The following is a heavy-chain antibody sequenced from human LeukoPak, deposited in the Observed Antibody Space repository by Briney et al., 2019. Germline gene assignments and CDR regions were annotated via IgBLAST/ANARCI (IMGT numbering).Heavy chain of an antibody. V-gene: IGHV1-3*01. D-gene: IGHD1-26*01. CDR1: GYTFTSYA. J-gene: IGHJ4*02. CDR2: INAGNGNT. CDR3: ARYEREFDY. Sequence: ASVKVSRKASGYTFTSYAMHWVRQAPGQRLEWMGWINAGNGNTKYSQKFQGRVTITRDTSASTAYIELGSLRSEDTTVYYCARYEREFDYWGQGTLVTVSS.